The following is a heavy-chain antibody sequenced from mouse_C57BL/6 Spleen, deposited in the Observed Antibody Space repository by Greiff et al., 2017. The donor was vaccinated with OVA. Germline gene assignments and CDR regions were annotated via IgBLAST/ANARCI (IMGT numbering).Heavy chain of an antibody. J-gene: IGHJ3*01. V-gene: IGHV1-18*01. Sequence: EVQLQQSGPELVKPGASVKIPCKASGYTFTDYNMDWVKQSHGKSLEWIGDINPNNGGTIYNQKFKGKATLTADKSSSTASMELLSLTSEDASVDYCARRGYDVRFAYWGQGTLVTVSA. CDR2: INPNNGGT. D-gene: IGHD2-2*01. CDR3: ARRGYDVRFAY. CDR1: GYTFTDYN.